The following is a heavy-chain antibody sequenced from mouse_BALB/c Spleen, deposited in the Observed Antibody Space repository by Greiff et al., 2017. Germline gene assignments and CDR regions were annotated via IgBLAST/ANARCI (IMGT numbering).Heavy chain of an antibody. V-gene: IGHV5-9-4*01. CDR2: ISSGGSYT. J-gene: IGHJ4*01. CDR3: ARASYYGNYNYAMDY. CDR1: GFTFSSYA. Sequence: EVMLVESGGGLVKPGGSLKLSCAASGFTFSSYAMSWVRQSPEKRLEWVAEISSGGSYTYYPDTVTGRFTISRDNAKNTLYLEMSSLRSEDTAMYYCARASYYGNYNYAMDYWGQGTSVTVSS. D-gene: IGHD2-10*01.